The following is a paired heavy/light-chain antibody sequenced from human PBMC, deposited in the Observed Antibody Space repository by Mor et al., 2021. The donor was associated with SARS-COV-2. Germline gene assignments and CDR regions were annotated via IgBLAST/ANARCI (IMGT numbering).Light chain of an antibody. Sequence: AIQLTQSPSSLSASIGDRVTITCRASQGISNALAWYQQKPGKPPNLLIYDASTLESGVPSRFSGSGSGTEFTLTISSLQPEDFATYYCQQFNNYLLTFGGGTKVEIK. V-gene: IGKV1D-13*01. CDR2: DAS. CDR1: QGISNA. CDR3: QQFNNYLLT. J-gene: IGKJ4*01.
Heavy chain of an antibody. CDR2: ITGGGDNT. J-gene: IGHJ6*02. CDR1: GFTFSSYV. CDR3: ANRLYRIYASGSYIRGNGLDV. D-gene: IGHD3-10*01. V-gene: IGHV3-23*01. Sequence: EVQLLESGGGLVQPGGFLRLSCAGSGFTFSSYVMTWVRQAPGKGLEWVSAITGGGDNTYYADSVKGRFTISRDNSKKTLYLQMNSLRAEDTAVYYCANRLYRIYASGSYIRGNGLDVWGQGTTVTVSS.